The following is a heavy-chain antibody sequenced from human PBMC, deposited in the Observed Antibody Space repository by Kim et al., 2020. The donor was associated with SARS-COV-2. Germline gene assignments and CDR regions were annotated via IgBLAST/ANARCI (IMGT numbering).Heavy chain of an antibody. J-gene: IGHJ5*02. Sequence: VKGRFTISRDNAKNSLYLQMNSLRAEDTALYYCAKDSLPGIAVAGGYFDPWGQGTLVTVSS. D-gene: IGHD6-19*01. V-gene: IGHV3-9*01. CDR3: AKDSLPGIAVAGGYFDP.